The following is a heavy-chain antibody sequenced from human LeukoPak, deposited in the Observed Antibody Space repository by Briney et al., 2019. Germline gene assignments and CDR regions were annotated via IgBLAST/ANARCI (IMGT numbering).Heavy chain of an antibody. CDR2: IYSGGST. CDR1: GFTVSSNY. D-gene: IGHD6-19*01. V-gene: IGHV3-66*01. Sequence: PGGSLRLSCAASGFTVSSNYMSWVRQAPGKGLEWVSVIYSGGSTYYADSVKGRFTISRDNSKNTLYLQMNSLRAEDTAVYYCARGQVNSSGYYYYYYGMDVWGQGTTVTVSS. CDR3: ARGQVNSSGYYYYYYGMDV. J-gene: IGHJ6*02.